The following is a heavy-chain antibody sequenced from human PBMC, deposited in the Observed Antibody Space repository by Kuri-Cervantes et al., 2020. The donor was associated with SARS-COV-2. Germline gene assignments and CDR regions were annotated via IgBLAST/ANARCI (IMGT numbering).Heavy chain of an antibody. D-gene: IGHD3-9*01. J-gene: IGHJ2*01. V-gene: IGHV3-21*01. CDR3: ARDRRALGLGDILTGYYPHWYFDL. CDR1: GFTFSSCS. Sequence: GESLKISCAASGFTFSSCSMNWVRQAPGKGLEWVSSISSSSSYIYYADSVKGRFTISRDNAKNSLYLQMNSLRAEDTAVYYCARDRRALGLGDILTGYYPHWYFDLWGRGTLVTVSS. CDR2: ISSSSSYI.